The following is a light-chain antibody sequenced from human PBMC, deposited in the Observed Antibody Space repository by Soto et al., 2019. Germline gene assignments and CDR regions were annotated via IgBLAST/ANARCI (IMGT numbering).Light chain of an antibody. V-gene: IGKV3-15*01. Sequence: IVLTQSPATLSLSPGERATLSCRASESVGTNLAWYQQRPGQAPRLLVYGASTRASGIPPRFSGSGSGTDFTLTISSLQSEDFAVYYCQQLNYWPRITFGQGTRLEIK. J-gene: IGKJ5*01. CDR2: GAS. CDR3: QQLNYWPRIT. CDR1: ESVGTN.